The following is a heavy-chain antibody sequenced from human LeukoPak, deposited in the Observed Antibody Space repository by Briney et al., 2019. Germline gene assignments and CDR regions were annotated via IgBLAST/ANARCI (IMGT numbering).Heavy chain of an antibody. CDR1: GFTFSTYW. D-gene: IGHD3-22*01. V-gene: IGHV3-74*01. Sequence: PGGSLRLSGAASGFTFSTYWMHWVRQAPGKGLVGVAQINSDGSSTSYADSVKGRFTISRDNAKNTLYLQMINLRAEDTAVYYCGSLTVVAKDHWGQGTLVTVSS. J-gene: IGHJ4*02. CDR2: INSDGSST. CDR3: GSLTVVAKDH.